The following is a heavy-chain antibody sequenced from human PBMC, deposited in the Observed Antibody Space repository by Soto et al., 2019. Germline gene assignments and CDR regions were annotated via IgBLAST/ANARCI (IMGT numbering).Heavy chain of an antibody. D-gene: IGHD6-19*01. CDR2: INPNSGGT. Sequence: ASVKVSCKASGFTFTSSAVQWVRQARGQGLEWMGWINPNSGGTNYAQKFQGWVTMTRDTSISTAYMELSRLRSDDTAVYYCARGKSSGWFNWFDPWGQGTLVTVSS. V-gene: IGHV1-2*04. CDR3: ARGKSSGWFNWFDP. J-gene: IGHJ5*02. CDR1: GFTFTSSA.